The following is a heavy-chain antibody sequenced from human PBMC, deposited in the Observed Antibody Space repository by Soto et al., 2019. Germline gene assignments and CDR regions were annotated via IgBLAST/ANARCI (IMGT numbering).Heavy chain of an antibody. CDR3: ARELEPYYGPSFPVYGMDV. J-gene: IGHJ6*02. Sequence: GGSLRLSCAASGFTFSSYAMHWVRQAPGKGLEWVAVMSYDGSNKYYADSVQGRFTISRDNSKNTLYLQMNSLRAEDTAVYYCARELEPYYGPSFPVYGMDVWGQGTTVTVSS. D-gene: IGHD1-1*01. CDR1: GFTFSSYA. CDR2: MSYDGSNK. V-gene: IGHV3-30-3*01.